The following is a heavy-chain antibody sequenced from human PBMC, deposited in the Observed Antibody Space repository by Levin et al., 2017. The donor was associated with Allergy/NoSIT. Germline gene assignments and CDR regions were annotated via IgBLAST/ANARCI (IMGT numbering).Heavy chain of an antibody. D-gene: IGHD1-14*01. CDR2: INTNTGNP. CDR3: ASGNTRPYYYYMDG. CDR1: GYTFTSYA. J-gene: IGHJ6*03. V-gene: IGHV7-4-1*02. Sequence: ASVKVSCKASGYTFTSYAMNWVRQAPGQGLEWMGWINTNTGNPTYAQGFTGRFVFSLDTSVSTAYLQISSLKAEDTAVYYCASGNTRPYYYYMDGWGKGTTVTVSS.